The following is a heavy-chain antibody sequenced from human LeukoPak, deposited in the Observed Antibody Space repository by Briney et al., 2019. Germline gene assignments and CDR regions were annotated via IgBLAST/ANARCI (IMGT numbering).Heavy chain of an antibody. Sequence: GGSLRLSCAASGFTFYNHAMSWVRQAPGMGLEWVSVIGGGDTDTNYTDSVKGRFTISRDNSKNTVSLQMSSLRPEDTAVYYCAKDSWSGNGIDDPFDLWGQGTVVTVSS. CDR3: AKDSWSGNGIDDPFDL. J-gene: IGHJ3*01. D-gene: IGHD1-26*01. V-gene: IGHV3-23*01. CDR2: IGGGDTDT. CDR1: GFTFYNHA.